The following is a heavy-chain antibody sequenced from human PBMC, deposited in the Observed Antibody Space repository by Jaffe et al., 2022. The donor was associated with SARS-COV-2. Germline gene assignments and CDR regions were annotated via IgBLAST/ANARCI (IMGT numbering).Heavy chain of an antibody. CDR1: GYTLTELS. J-gene: IGHJ6*02. V-gene: IGHV1-24*01. D-gene: IGHD3-3*01. CDR3: ATTLAAIFGVVRRNNYYYYGMDV. Sequence: QVQLVQSGAEVKKPGASVKVSCKVSGYTLTELSMHWVRQAPGKGLEWMGGFDPEDGETIYAQKFQGRVTMTEDTSTDTAYMELSSLRSEDTAVYYCATTLAAIFGVVRRNNYYYYGMDVWGQGTTVTVSS. CDR2: FDPEDGET.